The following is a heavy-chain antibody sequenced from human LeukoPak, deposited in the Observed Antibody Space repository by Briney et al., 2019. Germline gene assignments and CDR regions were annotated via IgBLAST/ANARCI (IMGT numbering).Heavy chain of an antibody. CDR1: GFTFSSYS. V-gene: IGHV3-48*01. Sequence: GGSPRLSCAASGFTFSSYSMDWVRQAPGKGLEWISYITRSSSTIYYADSAKGRFTISRDNAKNSLYLQMNNLRVEDTAVYYCARGDTSSSGEHFQHWGQGTLVTVSS. D-gene: IGHD6-6*01. CDR3: ARGDTSSSGEHFQH. J-gene: IGHJ1*01. CDR2: ITRSSSTI.